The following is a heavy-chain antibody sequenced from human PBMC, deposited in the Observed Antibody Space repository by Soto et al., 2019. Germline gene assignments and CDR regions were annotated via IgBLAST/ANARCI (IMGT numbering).Heavy chain of an antibody. CDR1: GFTFSSYG. J-gene: IGHJ4*02. V-gene: IGHV3-33*01. D-gene: IGHD3-16*01. CDR2: IWHDGGNK. CDR3: ARDGDANTGFGKDY. Sequence: GGSLRLSCAASGFTFSSYGMHWVRQAPGKGLEWVAFIWHDGGNKFYAESVKGRFTISRDNSENTLYLQMTSLSAEDTAMYYCARDGDANTGFGKDYWGQGTLVTVSS.